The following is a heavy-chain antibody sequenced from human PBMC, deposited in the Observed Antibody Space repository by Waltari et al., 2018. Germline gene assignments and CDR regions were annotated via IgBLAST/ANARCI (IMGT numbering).Heavy chain of an antibody. J-gene: IGHJ6*02. Sequence: STDYNPSLKSRVTISVDTSKNQFSLKLTSVTAADTAVYYCARASEEYYYYYALDVWGQGTTVTVSS. CDR2: ST. CDR3: ARASEEYYYYYALDV. V-gene: IGHV4-59*01.